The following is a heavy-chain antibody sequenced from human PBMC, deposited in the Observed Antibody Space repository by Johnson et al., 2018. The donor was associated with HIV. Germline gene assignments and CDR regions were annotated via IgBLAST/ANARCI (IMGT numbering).Heavy chain of an antibody. J-gene: IGHJ3*02. D-gene: IGHD3-3*01. CDR1: GFTFSSYW. CDR2: IGTAGDT. Sequence: EQLVESGGGVVQPGRSLRLSCAASGFTFSSYWMHWVRQAPGKGLVWVSAIGTAGDTYYPGSVKGRFTISRENAKNSLYLQMNSLRAGDTAVYYCARGVPFGVVRLGYRAFDIWGQGTMVTVSS. V-gene: IGHV3-13*01. CDR3: ARGVPFGVVRLGYRAFDI.